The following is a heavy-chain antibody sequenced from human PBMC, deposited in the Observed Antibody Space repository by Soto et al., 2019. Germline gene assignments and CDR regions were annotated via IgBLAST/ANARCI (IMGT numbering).Heavy chain of an antibody. CDR2: INLRGGTT. CDR1: GYNFNQYY. Sequence: QVQLVQSGAEVRKPGASVRLSCATSGYNFNQYYIHWVRQAPGQGLEWMGIINLRGGTTEYAHKFRGRVTVTGDTSTRTAYMELNSLRSEDTAVYFCARGPDDSDVPRWDYWGQGTLITVSS. CDR3: ARGPDDSDVPRWDY. J-gene: IGHJ4*02. D-gene: IGHD4-17*01. V-gene: IGHV1-46*02.